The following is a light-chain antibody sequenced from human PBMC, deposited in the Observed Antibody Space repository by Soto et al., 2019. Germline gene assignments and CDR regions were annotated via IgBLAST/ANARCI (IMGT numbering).Light chain of an antibody. Sequence: QSALTQPPSASGSPGQSVTISCTGTSSDVGAYNYVSWYQQHPGKAPKLMIYEVSKRPSGVPDRFSGSKSGNTASLTVSGLQTEHEADYYCSSYAGSNNFVFGTGTKVTVL. CDR2: EVS. CDR1: SSDVGAYNY. J-gene: IGLJ1*01. V-gene: IGLV2-8*01. CDR3: SSYAGSNNFV.